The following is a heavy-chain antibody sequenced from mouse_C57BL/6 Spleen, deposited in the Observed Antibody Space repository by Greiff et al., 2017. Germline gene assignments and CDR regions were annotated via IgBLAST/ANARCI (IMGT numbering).Heavy chain of an antibody. V-gene: IGHV1-26*01. CDR2: INPNNGGT. D-gene: IGHD1-1*02. J-gene: IGHJ3*01. CDR1: GYTFTDYY. CDR3: AGGGDYHAWFAY. Sequence: EVQLQQPGPELVKPGASVKISCKASGYTFTDYYMNWVKQSHGKSLEWIGDINPNNGGTSYNQKFKGKATLTVDQSSSTAYMQLRRLTSEDSAVYYCAGGGDYHAWFAYWGQGTLVTVSA.